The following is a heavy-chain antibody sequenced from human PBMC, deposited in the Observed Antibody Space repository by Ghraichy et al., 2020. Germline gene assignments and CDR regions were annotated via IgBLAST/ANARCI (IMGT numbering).Heavy chain of an antibody. CDR3: AKDWGVDDFWSGYYDWFDP. CDR1: GFTFSSYA. D-gene: IGHD3-3*01. Sequence: GGSLRLSCAASGFTFSSYAMSWVRQAPGKGLEWVSAISGSGGSTYYADSVKGRFTISRDNSKNTLYLQMNSLRAEDTAVYYCAKDWGVDDFWSGYYDWFDPWGQGTLVTVSS. J-gene: IGHJ5*02. CDR2: ISGSGGST. V-gene: IGHV3-23*01.